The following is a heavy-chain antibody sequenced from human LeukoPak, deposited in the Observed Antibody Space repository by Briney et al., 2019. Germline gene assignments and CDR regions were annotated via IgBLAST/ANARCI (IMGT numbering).Heavy chain of an antibody. CDR1: GYSLTSYY. J-gene: IGHJ2*01. CDR3: ARGGVPADMPAWYFDL. V-gene: IGHV1-46*01. Sequence: ASVPVSCKASGYSLTSYYIHWVRQAPGQGLEWMGIINPSVGSTSYAQKFQGRVTMTRDTSTNTVYMDLSSLRSEDTAVYYCARGGVPADMPAWYFDLWGRGTLVTVSS. CDR2: INPSVGST. D-gene: IGHD2-2*01.